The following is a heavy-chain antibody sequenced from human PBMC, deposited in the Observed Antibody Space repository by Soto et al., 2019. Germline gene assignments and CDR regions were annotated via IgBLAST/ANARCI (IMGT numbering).Heavy chain of an antibody. Sequence: ASVKGSCKSSGYTFTSYGISWVRQAPGQVLEWMGWISAYNGNTNYAQKLQGRVTMTTDTSTSTAYMELRSLRSDDTAVYYCARGYSYGYVVYYYGMDVWGQGTTVTVSS. D-gene: IGHD5-18*01. CDR1: GYTFTSYG. V-gene: IGHV1-18*01. CDR2: ISAYNGNT. CDR3: ARGYSYGYVVYYYGMDV. J-gene: IGHJ6*02.